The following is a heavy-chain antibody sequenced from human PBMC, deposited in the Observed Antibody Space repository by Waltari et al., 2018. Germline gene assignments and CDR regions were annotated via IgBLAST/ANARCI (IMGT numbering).Heavy chain of an antibody. D-gene: IGHD1-26*01. CDR2: ICGSGGST. CDR3: ARELPPQPYSGSYYCYFDS. J-gene: IGHJ4*02. Sequence: EVQLLESGGGLVQPGGSLRLSCAASGFTFSSYAMSWVRQAPGKGLEWVSAICGSGGSTYYADSVKGRFTISRDNSKNTLYLQMNSLRAEDTAMYYCARELPPQPYSGSYYCYFDSWGQGTLVTVSS. CDR1: GFTFSSYA. V-gene: IGHV3-23*01.